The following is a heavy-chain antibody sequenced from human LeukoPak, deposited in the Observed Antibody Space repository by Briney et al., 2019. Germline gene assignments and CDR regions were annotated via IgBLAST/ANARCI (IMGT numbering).Heavy chain of an antibody. CDR1: GFTFSDYY. CDR3: ARVHRYNWNDGGIPDY. Sequence: PGGSLRLSCAASGFTFSDYYMSWIRQAPGKGLEWVSYISSSSSYTNYADSVKGRFTISRDNAKNSLYLQMNGLRAEDTAVYYCARVHRYNWNDGGIPDYWGQGTLVTVSS. V-gene: IGHV3-11*05. CDR2: ISSSSSYT. J-gene: IGHJ4*02. D-gene: IGHD1-1*01.